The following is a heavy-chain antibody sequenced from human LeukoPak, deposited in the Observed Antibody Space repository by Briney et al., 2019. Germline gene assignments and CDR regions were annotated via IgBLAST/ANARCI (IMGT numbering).Heavy chain of an antibody. CDR3: ASGAWAARLNS. J-gene: IGHJ4*02. V-gene: IGHV4-39*01. Sequence: PSETLSLTCTVSGGSISSSSYYWGWIRQSPGKGLEWIGDIFDGKTINYNPSLKSRVTISAATSSQQFSLNLKSVTAADTAVYFCASGAWAARLNSWAQGALVIVSS. CDR2: IFDGKTI. CDR1: GGSISSSSYY. D-gene: IGHD4-23*01.